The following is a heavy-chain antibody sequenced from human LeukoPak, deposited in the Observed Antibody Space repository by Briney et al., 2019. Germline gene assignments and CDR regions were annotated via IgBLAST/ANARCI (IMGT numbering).Heavy chain of an antibody. CDR3: ARGTGYSSRHDY. CDR2: INPNSGGT. J-gene: IGHJ4*02. Sequence: ASVKVSFTDSGYTFTDYYMHWVRQAPGQGQEWMGWINPNSGGTNYAKKFQGRVTMTRDTSISTAYMELSRLRSDDTAVYYCARGTGYSSRHDYWGQGTLVTVSS. CDR1: GYTFTDYY. D-gene: IGHD6-13*01. V-gene: IGHV1-2*02.